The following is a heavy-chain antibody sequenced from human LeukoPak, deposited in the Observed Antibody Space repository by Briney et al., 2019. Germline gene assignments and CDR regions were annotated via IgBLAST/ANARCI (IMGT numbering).Heavy chain of an antibody. J-gene: IGHJ3*02. CDR2: IYSGGSR. CDR3: ARDLAFDI. V-gene: IGHV3-53*05. CDR1: GFTVSSNY. Sequence: GGSLRLSCAASGFTVSSNYMSWVRQAPGKGPEWVSVIYSGGSRYYADSVKGRFTISRDNSKDTLYLQMNSLRAEDTAVYYCARDLAFDIWGQGTMVTVSS.